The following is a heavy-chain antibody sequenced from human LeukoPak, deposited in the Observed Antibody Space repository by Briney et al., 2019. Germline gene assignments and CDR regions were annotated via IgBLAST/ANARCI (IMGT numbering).Heavy chain of an antibody. J-gene: IGHJ3*02. D-gene: IGHD3-22*01. Sequence: PSQTLSLTCTVSGDSISSRNYYWSWIRQPAGKGLEWIGRIYTSGSTNYNPSLKSRVTISVDTSKNQFSLKLSSVTAADTAVYYCARGGYYDSSDAFDIWGQGTMVTVSS. CDR1: GDSISSRNYY. V-gene: IGHV4-61*02. CDR3: ARGGYYDSSDAFDI. CDR2: IYTSGST.